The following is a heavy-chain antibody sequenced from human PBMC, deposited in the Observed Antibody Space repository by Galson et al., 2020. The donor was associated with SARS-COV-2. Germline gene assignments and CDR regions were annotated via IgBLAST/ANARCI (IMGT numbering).Heavy chain of an antibody. CDR3: AIAVAGNYYYTVMEG. CDR1: GFTFSDHY. V-gene: IGHV3-72*01. J-gene: IGHJ6*04. CDR2: TRNKANSYTT. Sequence: QLGESLKISCAASGFTFSDHYMDWVRQAPGKGLEWVGRTRNKANSYTTEYAASVKGRFTISRDDSNNSLYLQMNSLKTEDTAVYYWAIAVAGNYYYTVMEGWGIGTTVTVSS. D-gene: IGHD6-19*01.